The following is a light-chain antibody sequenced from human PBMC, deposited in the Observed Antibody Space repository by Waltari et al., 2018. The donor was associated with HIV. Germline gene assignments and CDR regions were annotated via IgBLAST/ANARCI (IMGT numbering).Light chain of an antibody. J-gene: IGLJ3*02. CDR1: NTNIGINY. Sequence: QSVVTQPPSASGTPGQRVTISCSGSNTNIGINYVYWYQQLPGTAPKLLIYRFNPRPSGLPDRFSGPKSGTSASLAISGVQSEDEADYYCAAWEDSLRSLVCGGGTKLTVL. CDR3: AAWEDSLRSLV. V-gene: IGLV1-47*01. CDR2: RFN.